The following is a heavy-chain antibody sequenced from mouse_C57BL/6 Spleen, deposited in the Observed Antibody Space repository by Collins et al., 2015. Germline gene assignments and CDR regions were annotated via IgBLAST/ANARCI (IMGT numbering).Heavy chain of an antibody. Sequence: QVQLQQPGAELVKPGASVKLSCKASGYTFTSYWMHWVKQRPGQGLEWIGMIHPNSGSTNYNEKFKSKATLTVDKSSSTAYMQLSSLTSEDSAVYYCARSSIYYYGRPTWFAYWGQGTLVTVSA. CDR1: GYTFTSYW. CDR2: IHPNSGST. D-gene: IGHD1-1*01. V-gene: IGHV1-64*01. J-gene: IGHJ3*01. CDR3: ARSSIYYYGRPTWFAY.